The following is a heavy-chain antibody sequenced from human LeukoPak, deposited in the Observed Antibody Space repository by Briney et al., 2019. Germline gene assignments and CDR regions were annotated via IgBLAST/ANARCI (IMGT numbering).Heavy chain of an antibody. CDR1: GFTFSSYG. J-gene: IGHJ4*02. CDR2: IWYDGSNK. V-gene: IGHV3-33*01. D-gene: IGHD5-24*01. Sequence: PGRSLRLSCAASGFTFSSYGMHWVRQAPGKGLEWVAVIWYDGSNKYYADSVKGRFTISRDNSKNTLYLQMNSLRAEDTAVYYCARDSVEMATPTGFDYWGQGTLATVSS. CDR3: ARDSVEMATPTGFDY.